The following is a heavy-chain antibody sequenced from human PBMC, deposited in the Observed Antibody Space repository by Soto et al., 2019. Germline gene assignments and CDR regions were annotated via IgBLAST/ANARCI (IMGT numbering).Heavy chain of an antibody. Sequence: QVQLVQSGAEVKKPGASVKVSCKASGYTFTSYGISWVRQAPGQGLEWMGWISAYNGNTNYAQKLQGRVTMTTDTSTSTAYMELRSLRSDDTAVYYCARVLYYYDSSGDFDAFDIWGQGTMVTVSS. CDR1: GYTFTSYG. CDR3: ARVLYYYDSSGDFDAFDI. J-gene: IGHJ3*02. CDR2: ISAYNGNT. V-gene: IGHV1-18*01. D-gene: IGHD3-22*01.